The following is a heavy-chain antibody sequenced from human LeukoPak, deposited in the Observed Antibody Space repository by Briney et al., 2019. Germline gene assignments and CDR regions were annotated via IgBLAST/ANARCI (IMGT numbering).Heavy chain of an antibody. V-gene: IGHV1-69*13. Sequence: SVKVSCKASGGTFSSYAISWARQAPGQGLEWMGGIIPIFGTANYAQMFQGRVTITADESTSTAYMELSSLRSEDTAVYYCARSNWNDALDAFDIWGQGTMVTVSS. J-gene: IGHJ3*02. CDR3: ARSNWNDALDAFDI. D-gene: IGHD1-1*01. CDR1: GGTFSSYA. CDR2: IIPIFGTA.